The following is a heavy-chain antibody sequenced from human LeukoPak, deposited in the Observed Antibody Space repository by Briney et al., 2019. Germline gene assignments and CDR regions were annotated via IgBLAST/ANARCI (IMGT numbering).Heavy chain of an antibody. V-gene: IGHV4-59*01. Sequence: SETLSLTCTVSGGSISGYYWSWIRQPPGKGLEWIGYIYYSGSTNYNPSLKSRVTISVDTSKNQFSLKLSSVTAADTAVYYCARVTGYVMEDYFDYWGQGTLVTVSS. CDR3: ARVTGYVMEDYFDY. CDR2: IYYSGST. J-gene: IGHJ4*02. CDR1: GGSISGYY. D-gene: IGHD6-13*01.